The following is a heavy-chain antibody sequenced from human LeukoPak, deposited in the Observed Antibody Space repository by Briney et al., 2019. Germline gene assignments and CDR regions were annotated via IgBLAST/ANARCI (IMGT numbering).Heavy chain of an antibody. CDR2: IYYSGST. CDR3: ASTSLSEYDSSGYYFAY. CDR1: GGPISSSSYY. D-gene: IGHD3-22*01. J-gene: IGHJ4*02. Sequence: SETLSLTCTVSGGPISSSSYYWGWIRQPPGKGLEWIGSIYYSGSTYYNPSLKSRVTISVDTSKNQFSLKLSSVTAADTAVYYCASTSLSEYDSSGYYFAYWGQGTLVTVSS. V-gene: IGHV4-39*07.